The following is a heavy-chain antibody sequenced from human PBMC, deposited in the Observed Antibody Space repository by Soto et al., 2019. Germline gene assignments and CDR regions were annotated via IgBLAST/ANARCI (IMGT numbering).Heavy chain of an antibody. J-gene: IGHJ6*02. CDR2: LGAADDP. V-gene: IGHV3-13*05. Sequence: GGSLRLSFAASAFTLSAYDMHWVRQPNGKGLEWVSALGAADDPYYLGSVKGRFTISRENAKNSLYLQMNNLRAGDTAVYYCARAYSGRLPSRADYYYAMDVWGQGTTVTVSS. CDR1: AFTLSAYD. CDR3: ARAYSGRLPSRADYYYAMDV. D-gene: IGHD2-15*01.